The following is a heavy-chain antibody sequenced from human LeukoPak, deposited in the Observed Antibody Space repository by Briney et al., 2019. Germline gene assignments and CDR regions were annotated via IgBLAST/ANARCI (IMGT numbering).Heavy chain of an antibody. J-gene: IGHJ5*02. D-gene: IGHD3-3*01. CDR2: INHSGST. Sequence: SETLSLTCAVYGGSFSGYYWSWIRQPPGKGLEWIGEINHSGSTNYNPSLKSRVTISVDTSKNQFSLQLSSVSAADTAVYYCARRGSITIFGVVSGHGQNCFDPWGQGPLVTVSS. V-gene: IGHV4-34*01. CDR3: ARRGSITIFGVVSGHGQNCFDP. CDR1: GGSFSGYY.